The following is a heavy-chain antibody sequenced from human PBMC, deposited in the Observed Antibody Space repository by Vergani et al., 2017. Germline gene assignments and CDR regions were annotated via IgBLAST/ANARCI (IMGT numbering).Heavy chain of an antibody. D-gene: IGHD3-3*01. CDR2: IIPIFGTA. V-gene: IGHV1-69*01. CDR3: ARSNGTAIFXAGGLNYDYYYMDV. J-gene: IGHJ6*03. CDR1: GGTFSSYA. Sequence: QVQLVQSGAEVKKPGSSVKVSCKASGGTFSSYAISWVRQAPGQGLEWMGGIIPIFGTANYAQKFQGRVTITADESTSSAYMELSSLRSEDTAVYYCARSNGTAIFXAGGLNYDYYYMDVWGKGTTVTVSS.